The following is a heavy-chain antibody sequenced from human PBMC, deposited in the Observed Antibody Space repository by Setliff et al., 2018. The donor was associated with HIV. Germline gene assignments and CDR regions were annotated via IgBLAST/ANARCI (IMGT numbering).Heavy chain of an antibody. V-gene: IGHV1-69*13. CDR3: TTIVGFCSSTRCYSDY. J-gene: IGHJ4*02. D-gene: IGHD2-2*01. Sequence: SVKVSCKASGGPFTSAFNWVRQVPGQGLEWMGGIIPIFGTANYAQNFGGRVTITADQSTTTSYLQLNSLRFEDTAVYYCTTIVGFCSSTRCYSDYWGQGTLVTVSS. CDR2: IIPIFGTA. CDR1: GGPFTSA.